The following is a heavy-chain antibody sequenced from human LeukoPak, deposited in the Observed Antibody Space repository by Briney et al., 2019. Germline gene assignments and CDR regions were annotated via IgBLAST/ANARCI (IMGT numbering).Heavy chain of an antibody. CDR1: GFTFSSYW. CDR3: ARVGTPSAFDI. CDR2: INSDGSST. J-gene: IGHJ3*02. Sequence: GGFLRLSCAASGFTFSSYWMHWVRQAPGKGLVWVSRINSDGSSTSYADSVKGRFTISRDNAKNTLYLQMNSLRAEDTAVYYGARVGTPSAFDIWGQGTMVTVSS. V-gene: IGHV3-74*01. D-gene: IGHD7-27*01.